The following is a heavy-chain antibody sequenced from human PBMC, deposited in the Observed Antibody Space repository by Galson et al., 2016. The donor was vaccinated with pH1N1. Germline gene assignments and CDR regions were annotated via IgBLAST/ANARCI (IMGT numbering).Heavy chain of an antibody. Sequence: LSLTCTVSGDSISTHYWNWVRQAPGKGLEWVSGISWNSGRRGYADSVKGRFTISRDNAKNSLYLQMNSLRAEDTALYYCAKDRGPGIFGVVRGGQGTLVTVSS. V-gene: IGHV3-9*01. CDR1: GDSISTHY. CDR2: ISWNSGRR. D-gene: IGHD3-3*01. J-gene: IGHJ4*02. CDR3: AKDRGPGIFGVVR.